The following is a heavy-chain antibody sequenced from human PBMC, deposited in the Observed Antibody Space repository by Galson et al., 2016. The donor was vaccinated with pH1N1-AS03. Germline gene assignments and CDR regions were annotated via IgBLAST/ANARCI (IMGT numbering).Heavy chain of an antibody. CDR3: ATLDYGYRIDY. CDR1: GGNFNVFA. CDR2: IIPVVGSI. V-gene: IGHV1-69*11. D-gene: IGHD4/OR15-4a*01. J-gene: IGHJ4*02. Sequence: SVKVSCKASGGNFNVFAYSWVRQAPGQGLEWMGNIIPVVGSINYAQKFQGRVTIIADESTTTVFMEMSSLKSDDTAVYYCATLDYGYRIDYWGQGTLVTVSS.